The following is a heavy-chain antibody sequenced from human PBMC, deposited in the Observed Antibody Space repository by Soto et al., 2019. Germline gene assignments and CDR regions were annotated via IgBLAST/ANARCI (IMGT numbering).Heavy chain of an antibody. CDR3: ARDPMIVVGDFEY. CDR1: GFTFSSYS. D-gene: IGHD3-22*01. V-gene: IGHV3-21*01. Sequence: PGGSLRLSCAASGFTFSSYSMNWVRQAPGKGLEWVSSISSSSSYIYYADSVKGRFTISRDNAKNSLYLQMNSLRAEDTAVYYCARDPMIVVGDFEYWGQGTLVTVSS. CDR2: ISSSSSYI. J-gene: IGHJ4*02.